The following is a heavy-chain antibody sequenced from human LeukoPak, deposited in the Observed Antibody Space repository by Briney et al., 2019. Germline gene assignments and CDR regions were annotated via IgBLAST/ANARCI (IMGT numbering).Heavy chain of an antibody. V-gene: IGHV3-74*01. CDR2: INSDGSST. CDR3: AKDRRYSSGWYYFDY. D-gene: IGHD6-19*01. J-gene: IGHJ4*02. CDR1: GFTFSSYW. Sequence: GGSLRLSCAASGFTFSSYWMHWVRQAPGKGLVWVSRINSDGSSTSYADSVKGRFTISRDNAKNTLYLQMNSLRAEDTAVYYCAKDRRYSSGWYYFDYWGQGTLVTVSS.